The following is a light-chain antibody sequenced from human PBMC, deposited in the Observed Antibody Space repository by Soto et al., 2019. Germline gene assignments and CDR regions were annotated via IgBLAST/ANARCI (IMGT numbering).Light chain of an antibody. Sequence: QAVLTQPASVSGSPGQSITISCTGTSSDVGNYNLVSWYQQHPGKVPRLMIYEVTKRPSGVSNRFSGSKSGNTASLTSSGLQAEDEADYFCCSYAGTWEVFGTGTKLTVL. CDR2: EVT. CDR1: SSDVGNYNL. J-gene: IGLJ1*01. CDR3: CSYAGTWEV. V-gene: IGLV2-23*02.